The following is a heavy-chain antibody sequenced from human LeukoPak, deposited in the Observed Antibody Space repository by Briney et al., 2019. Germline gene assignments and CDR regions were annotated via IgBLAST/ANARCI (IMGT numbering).Heavy chain of an antibody. V-gene: IGHV3-23*01. J-gene: IGHJ4*02. Sequence: GGSPRLSCAASGFTFSSYGMSWVRQAPGKGLEWVAAISGSGGSTYYADSVKGRFTISRDNSKNTLYLQMNSLRAEDTAVYYCAARLWFGELFRNWGQGTLVTVSS. D-gene: IGHD3-10*01. CDR2: ISGSGGST. CDR3: AARLWFGELFRN. CDR1: GFTFSSYG.